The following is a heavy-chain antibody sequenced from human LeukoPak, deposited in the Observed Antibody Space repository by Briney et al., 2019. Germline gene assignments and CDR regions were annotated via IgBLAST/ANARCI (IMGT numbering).Heavy chain of an antibody. CDR3: ARVTTMTTGLANY. CDR1: GFTFSSYA. CDR2: ISGSGGST. V-gene: IGHV3-23*01. J-gene: IGHJ4*02. Sequence: PGGSLRLSCAASGFTFSSYAMSWVRQAPGKGLEWVSAISGSGGSTYYADSVKGRFTISRDNSKNTLYLQMNSLRAEDTAVYYCARVTTMTTGLANYWGQGILVTVSS. D-gene: IGHD4-17*01.